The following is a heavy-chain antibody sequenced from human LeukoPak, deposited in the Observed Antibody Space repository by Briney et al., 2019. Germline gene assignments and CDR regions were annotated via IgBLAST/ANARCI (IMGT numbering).Heavy chain of an antibody. J-gene: IGHJ4*02. Sequence: PSETLSLTCAVYGGSFSGYYWSWIRQPPGKGLEWIGEINHSGSTNYNPSLKSRVTISVDTSKNQFSLKLSSVTAADTAVYYCARGLSSWYSKAFDYWGQGTLVTVSS. D-gene: IGHD6-13*01. V-gene: IGHV4-34*01. CDR3: ARGLSSWYSKAFDY. CDR2: INHSGST. CDR1: GGSFSGYY.